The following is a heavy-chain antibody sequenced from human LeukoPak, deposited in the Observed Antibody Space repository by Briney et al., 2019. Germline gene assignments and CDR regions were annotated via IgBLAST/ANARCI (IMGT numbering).Heavy chain of an antibody. Sequence: ASVKVSCKASGYTFTSYAMNWVRQAPGQGLEWMGWINTNTGNPTYAQGFTGRFVFSLDTSVSTAYLQISSLKAEDTAVYYCAREIKAMIVVDAFDYWGQGTLVTVSS. CDR2: INTNTGNP. J-gene: IGHJ4*02. CDR3: AREIKAMIVVDAFDY. D-gene: IGHD3-22*01. CDR1: GYTFTSYA. V-gene: IGHV7-4-1*02.